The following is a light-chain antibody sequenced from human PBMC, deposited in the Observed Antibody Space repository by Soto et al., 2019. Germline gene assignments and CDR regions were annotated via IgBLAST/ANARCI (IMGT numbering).Light chain of an antibody. CDR1: QTVTRSY. CDR3: QQYGTSPRT. CDR2: GAS. V-gene: IGKV3-20*01. Sequence: EIVLTQSPGTMSLSPGERVTLSCRASQTVTRSYLAWYQQKPGQAPRLLIYGASIRATGIPDRFSGSESGTDFTLTISRLEPEDFAVYYCQQYGTSPRTFGQGTKVAIK. J-gene: IGKJ1*01.